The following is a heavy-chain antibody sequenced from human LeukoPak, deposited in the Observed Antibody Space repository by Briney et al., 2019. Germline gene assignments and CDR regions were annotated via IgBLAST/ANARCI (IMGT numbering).Heavy chain of an antibody. J-gene: IGHJ6*03. V-gene: IGHV4-4*07. CDR2: IYTSGST. CDR3: ARGYNWGSPTRNFYYLDV. D-gene: IGHD7-27*01. CDR1: GGSISSYY. Sequence: SETLSLTCSVSGGSISSYYWSWIRQPAGKGLEWIGRIYTSGSTNYNPSLKSRVTMSVDTSKNQFSLKLRSVTAADTAVYYCARGYNWGSPTRNFYYLDVWGKGTTVTVSS.